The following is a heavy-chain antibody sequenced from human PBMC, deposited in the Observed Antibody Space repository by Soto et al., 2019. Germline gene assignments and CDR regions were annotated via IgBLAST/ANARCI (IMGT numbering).Heavy chain of an antibody. V-gene: IGHV1-46*03. D-gene: IGHD3-3*01. J-gene: IGHJ5*02. Sequence: GASVTVSCKASGYTFTSYYMHWVRQAPGQGLEWMGIINPSGGSTSYAQKFQGRVTMTRDTSTSTVYMELSSLRSEDTAVYYCARAVRDDFWSGYYTFWFAPWGQGTLVTVSS. CDR2: INPSGGST. CDR1: GYTFTSYY. CDR3: ARAVRDDFWSGYYTFWFAP.